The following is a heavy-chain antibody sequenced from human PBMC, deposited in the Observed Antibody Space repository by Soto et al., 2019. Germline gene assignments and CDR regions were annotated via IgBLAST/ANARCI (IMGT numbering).Heavy chain of an antibody. D-gene: IGHD3-9*01. CDR1: GGSISSSSYY. CDR3: ARHVLRYFDWLRYGMDV. J-gene: IGHJ6*02. V-gene: IGHV4-39*01. CDR2: IYYSGST. Sequence: SETLSLTCTISGGSISSSSYYWGWIRQPPGKGLEGIGSIYYSGSTYYNLSLKSRVIISVDTSKNLFFLKLSSVTASDTAVYYCARHVLRYFDWLRYGMDVWGQGTTVT.